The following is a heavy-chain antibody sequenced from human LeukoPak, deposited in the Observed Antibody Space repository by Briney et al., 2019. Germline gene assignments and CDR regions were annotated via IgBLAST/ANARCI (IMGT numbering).Heavy chain of an antibody. CDR1: GGSFSGYY. CDR3: TIDWNSSGDY. Sequence: SETLSLTCAVYGGSFSGYYWSWIRQRPGKGLEWIGEINHSGSTNYNPSLKSRVTISVDTSKNQFSLKLSSVTAADTAVYYCTIDWNSSGDYWGQGTLVTVSS. V-gene: IGHV4-34*01. D-gene: IGHD3-22*01. J-gene: IGHJ4*02. CDR2: INHSGST.